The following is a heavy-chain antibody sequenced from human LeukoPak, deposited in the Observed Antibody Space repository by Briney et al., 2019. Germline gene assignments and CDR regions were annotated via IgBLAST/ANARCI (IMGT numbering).Heavy chain of an antibody. J-gene: IGHJ6*02. V-gene: IGHV3-48*03. D-gene: IGHD4/OR15-4a*01. CDR3: ARTDYFPRYYYYGMDV. CDR2: ISSGGRTT. Sequence: GGSLRLSCAASGFTFSSYEMNWVRQAPGKGLDWVSYISSGGRTTYYADSVKGRITISRDNAKNSLYLQMNSLRAEDTAVYYCARTDYFPRYYYYGMDVWGQGTTVTVSS. CDR1: GFTFSSYE.